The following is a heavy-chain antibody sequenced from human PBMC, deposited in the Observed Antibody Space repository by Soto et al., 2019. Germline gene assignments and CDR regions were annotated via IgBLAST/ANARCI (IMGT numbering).Heavy chain of an antibody. D-gene: IGHD6-25*01. V-gene: IGHV6-1*01. CDR3: ARECSGTWTYYFDF. CDR2: TKYRSKWYT. J-gene: IGHJ4*02. CDR1: GDSVSSNIAA. Sequence: SQTLSLTCAISGDSVSSNIAAWNWVRQSPSRGLEWLGRTKYRSKWYTDYATSVKSRISINPDTSKNQVSLQLNSVTPEDTAVYYCARECSGTWTYYFDFWGQGILVTVSS.